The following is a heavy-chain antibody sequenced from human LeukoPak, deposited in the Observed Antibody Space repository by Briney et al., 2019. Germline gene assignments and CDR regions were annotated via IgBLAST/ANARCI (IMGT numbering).Heavy chain of an antibody. Sequence: SETLSLTCTVSGGSINSNYWSWIRQPPGKGLEWIGYIYYSGSTNYNPSLQSRVTISVDTSKNQFSLRLRSVTAADTAVYYCALYRSSRDYYYYYMDVWGKGTTVTVSS. J-gene: IGHJ6*03. CDR1: GGSINSNY. V-gene: IGHV4-59*01. CDR2: IYYSGST. D-gene: IGHD6-13*01. CDR3: ALYRSSRDYYYYYMDV.